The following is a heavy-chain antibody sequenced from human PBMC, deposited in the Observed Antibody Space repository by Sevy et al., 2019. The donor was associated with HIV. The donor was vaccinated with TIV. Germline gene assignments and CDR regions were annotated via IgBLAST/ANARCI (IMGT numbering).Heavy chain of an antibody. CDR2: ISAYNGNT. J-gene: IGHJ6*02. V-gene: IGHV1-18*01. D-gene: IGHD2-21*02. CDR3: ARDERYCGGDCYSGDYGMDV. CDR1: GYTLTSYG. Sequence: ASVKVSCKASGYTLTSYGISWVRQAPGQGLEWIGWISAYNGNTNYAQMLQGRVTMTTDTSTSTAYMELRSLRSDDTAVYYCARDERYCGGDCYSGDYGMDVWGQGATVTVSS.